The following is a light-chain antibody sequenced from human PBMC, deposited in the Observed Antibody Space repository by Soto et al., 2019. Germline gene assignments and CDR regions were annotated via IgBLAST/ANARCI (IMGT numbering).Light chain of an antibody. J-gene: IGKJ2*01. CDR1: QSVSSY. CDR3: QQRSNWPYT. Sequence: EIVLTQSPATLSLSPGERATLSCRASQSVSSYLAWYQHKPGQAPRLLIDDASNRATGIPAKFSGSGSGTDCTLTISSLEPEDFAVYYCQQRSNWPYTFGQGTKLEIK. CDR2: DAS. V-gene: IGKV3-11*01.